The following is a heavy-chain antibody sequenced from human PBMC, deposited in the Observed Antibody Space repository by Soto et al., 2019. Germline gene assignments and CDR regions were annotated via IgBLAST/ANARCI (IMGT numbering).Heavy chain of an antibody. D-gene: IGHD3-16*02. Sequence: GGSLRLSCSASGFTFSSYEMNWVRQAPGKGLEWVSYISSSGSTIYYADSVKGRFTISRDNAKNSLYLQMNSLRAEDTAVYYCARERRQVIRYFDYWGQGTLVTVSS. CDR1: GFTFSSYE. CDR3: ARERRQVIRYFDY. CDR2: ISSSGSTI. V-gene: IGHV3-48*03. J-gene: IGHJ4*02.